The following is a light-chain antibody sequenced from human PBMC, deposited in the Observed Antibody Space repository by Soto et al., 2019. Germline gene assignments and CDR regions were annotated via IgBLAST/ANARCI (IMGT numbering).Light chain of an antibody. CDR2: DAS. J-gene: IGKJ1*01. Sequence: DIQMTQSPSSLSASVEDRVIITCRASQSISNHLNWYQQKPGKAPNLLIYDASTLESGVPSRFSGSGSGTEFTLTISSLQPEDFATYYCQQFHSFSRTFGQGTKVDIK. CDR3: QQFHSFSRT. V-gene: IGKV1-5*01. CDR1: QSISNH.